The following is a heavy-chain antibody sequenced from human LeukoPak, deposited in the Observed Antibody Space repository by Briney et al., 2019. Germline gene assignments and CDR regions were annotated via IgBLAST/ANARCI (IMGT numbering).Heavy chain of an antibody. D-gene: IGHD3-10*01. CDR1: SGSISTSNYY. Sequence: PSETLSLTCTVCSGSISTSNYYWGWVRQPPGKALEWIGYIYYSGSTNYNPSLKSRVTISVDTSKNQFSLKLSSVTAADTAVYYCARVIWFGEWYFDYWGQGTLVTVSS. V-gene: IGHV4-61*05. J-gene: IGHJ4*02. CDR3: ARVIWFGEWYFDY. CDR2: IYYSGST.